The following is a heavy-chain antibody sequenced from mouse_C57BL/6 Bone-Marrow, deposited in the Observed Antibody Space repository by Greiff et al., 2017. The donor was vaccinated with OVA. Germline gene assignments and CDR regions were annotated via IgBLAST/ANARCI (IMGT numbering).Heavy chain of an antibody. CDR1: GFSLTSYA. Sequence: VQLVESGPGLVAPSQSLSITCTVSGFSLTSYAISWVRQPPGKGLEWLGVIWTGGGTNYNSALKYRLSISKDNSKSQVFLKMNSLQTDDTVRYYCARACTTVVAPYYSMDYWGQGTSVTVSS. V-gene: IGHV2-9-1*01. CDR2: IWTGGGT. D-gene: IGHD1-1*01. CDR3: ARACTTVVAPYYSMDY. J-gene: IGHJ4*01.